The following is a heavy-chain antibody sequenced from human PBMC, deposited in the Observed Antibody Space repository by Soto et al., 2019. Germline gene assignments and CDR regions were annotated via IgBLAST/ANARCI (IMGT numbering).Heavy chain of an antibody. CDR2: ISGSGGRT. V-gene: IGHV3-23*01. J-gene: IGHJ4*02. CDR1: GITFSNYG. Sequence: EVQLLESGGGLVQPGGSLRLSCAASGITFSNYGMSWVCQAPGKGLEWVSAISGSGGRTYYADSVKGRLTISRDNSKNTLYLQLNSLRAEDTALFYCARGINYYDSSGYYFDYWGQGTLVTVSS. CDR3: ARGINYYDSSGYYFDY. D-gene: IGHD3-22*01.